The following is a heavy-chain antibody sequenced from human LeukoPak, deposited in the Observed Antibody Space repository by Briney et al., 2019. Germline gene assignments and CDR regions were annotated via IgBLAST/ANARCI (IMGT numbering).Heavy chain of an antibody. Sequence: GGSLRLSCAASGFTFSSYGMHWVRQAPGKGLEWVAVIWYDGSNKYYADSVKGRFTISRDNSKNTLYLQMNSLRAEDTAVYYCAKDPGAYYDFWSGPQGYYYGMDVWGQGTTVTVSS. J-gene: IGHJ6*02. D-gene: IGHD3-3*01. CDR1: GFTFSSYG. V-gene: IGHV3-33*06. CDR3: AKDPGAYYDFWSGPQGYYYGMDV. CDR2: IWYDGSNK.